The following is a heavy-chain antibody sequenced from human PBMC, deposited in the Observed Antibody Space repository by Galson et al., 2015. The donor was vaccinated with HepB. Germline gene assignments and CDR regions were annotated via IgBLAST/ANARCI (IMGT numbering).Heavy chain of an antibody. CDR3: ARVGDVAVVGTGYYYMDV. CDR1: GYTFTSYA. V-gene: IGHV7-4-1*02. Sequence: SVKVSCKASGYTFTSYAMNWVRQAPGQGLEWMGWINTNTGNPTYAQGFTGRFVFSLDTSVSTAYPQISSLKAEDTAVYYCARVGDVAVVGTGYYYMDVWGKGTTVTVSS. D-gene: IGHD6-19*01. CDR2: INTNTGNP. J-gene: IGHJ6*03.